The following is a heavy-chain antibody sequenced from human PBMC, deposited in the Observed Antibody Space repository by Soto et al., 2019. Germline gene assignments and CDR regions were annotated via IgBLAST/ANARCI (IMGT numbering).Heavy chain of an antibody. CDR3: ARWGHPAVKAFDI. D-gene: IGHD3-16*01. CDR1: GASVNDYY. Sequence: SETLSLTCTVSGASVNDYYWNWVRQPLGKGLEWIGFIHYTGSRIFNPSLQSRVTMSVDVSQNQFSLRLTSVTAADTAIYYCARWGHPAVKAFDIWGQGTTVTVSS. J-gene: IGHJ3*02. CDR2: IHYTGSR. V-gene: IGHV4-59*02.